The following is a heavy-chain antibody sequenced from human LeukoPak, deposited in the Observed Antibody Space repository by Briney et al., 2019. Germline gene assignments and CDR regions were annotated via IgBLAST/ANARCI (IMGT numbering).Heavy chain of an antibody. D-gene: IGHD2-15*01. Sequence: QPGGSVRLSCVASGFTVSSNYMSWVRQVPGKGLEWVSIIYSGGSTYYAEYVKGRFTISRDNSKNTLYLQMNSLRAEDTAVYYCARVLRGSGSCFDYWGQGTLVTVSS. CDR2: IYSGGST. CDR3: ARVLRGSGSCFDY. V-gene: IGHV3-66*01. CDR1: GFTVSSNY. J-gene: IGHJ4*02.